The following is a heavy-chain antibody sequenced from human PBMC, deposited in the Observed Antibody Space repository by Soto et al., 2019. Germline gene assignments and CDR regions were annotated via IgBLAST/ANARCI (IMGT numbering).Heavy chain of an antibody. D-gene: IGHD3-22*01. J-gene: IGHJ5*02. V-gene: IGHV1-2*04. CDR1: GYTFTGYY. CDR3: ARSPFFSADYYDSSGYYLSLGFDP. Sequence: ASVKVSCKASGYTFTGYYMHWVGQAPGQGLEWMGWINPNSGGTNYAQKFQGWVTMTRDTSISTAYMELSRLRSDDTAVYYCARSPFFSADYYDSSGYYLSLGFDPWGQGTLVTVSS. CDR2: INPNSGGT.